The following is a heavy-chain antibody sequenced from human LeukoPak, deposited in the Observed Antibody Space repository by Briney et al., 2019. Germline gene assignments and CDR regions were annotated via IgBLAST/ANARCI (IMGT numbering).Heavy chain of an antibody. CDR1: GGSISSYY. V-gene: IGHV4-39*07. D-gene: IGHD3-22*01. CDR3: ARVGDSSGYYKNDAFDI. J-gene: IGHJ3*02. CDR2: IYYSGST. Sequence: PSETLSLTCTVSGGSISSYYWSWIRQPPGKGLEWIGSIYYSGSTYYNPSLKSRVTISVDTSKNQFSLKLSSVTAADTAVYYCARVGDSSGYYKNDAFDIWGQGTMVTVSS.